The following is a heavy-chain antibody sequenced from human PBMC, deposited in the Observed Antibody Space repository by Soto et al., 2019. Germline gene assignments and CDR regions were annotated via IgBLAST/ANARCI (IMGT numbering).Heavy chain of an antibody. CDR2: VHYSGNN. V-gene: IGHV4-39*01. D-gene: IGHD2-15*01. CDR3: ARSRGPRHRNATHI. CDR1: EASLSSSSYY. J-gene: IGHJ3*02. Sequence: SETLSLTCTVSEASLSSSSYYWGWIRQPPGKGLEWIGSVHYSGNNYFSPSLLSRVTISLDASQNQVSLNLSSVTAADTAVYFFARSRGPRHRNATHIWGQGTMVTLSS.